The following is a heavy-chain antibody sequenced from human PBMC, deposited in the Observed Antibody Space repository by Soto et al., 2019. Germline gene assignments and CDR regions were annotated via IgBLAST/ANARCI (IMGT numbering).Heavy chain of an antibody. Sequence: QVQLVQSGAEVKKPGSSVKVSCKASGGTFSSYAISWVRQAPGQGLEWMGGIIPIFGTANYAQKFQGRVTITADESTSTAYMELSSLRSEDTAVYYCARAPGLRFGELSLLGYFDYWGQGTLVTVSS. V-gene: IGHV1-69*01. CDR2: IIPIFGTA. CDR1: GGTFSSYA. J-gene: IGHJ4*02. CDR3: ARAPGLRFGELSLLGYFDY. D-gene: IGHD3-16*02.